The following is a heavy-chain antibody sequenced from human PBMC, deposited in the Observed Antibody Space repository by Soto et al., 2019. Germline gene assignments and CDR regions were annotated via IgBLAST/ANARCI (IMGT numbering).Heavy chain of an antibody. CDR1: GVTFSSYD. J-gene: IGHJ6*02. CDR3: ARDRSHLLYYYYYGMDV. V-gene: IGHV1-69*01. D-gene: IGHD2-2*01. CDR2: IIPIFGTA. Sequence: QVQLVPSGAEVKKPGSSVKVSCKASGVTFSSYDISLVRQAPGQGLEWMGGIIPIFGTANYAQKFQVRVTITADESTSTAYMELSSLRSEDTAVYYCARDRSHLLYYYYYGMDVWGQGTTVTVSS.